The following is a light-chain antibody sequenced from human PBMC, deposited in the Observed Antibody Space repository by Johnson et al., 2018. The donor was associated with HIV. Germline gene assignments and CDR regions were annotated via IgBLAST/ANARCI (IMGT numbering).Light chain of an antibody. CDR1: SSNIGNNY. CDR3: GTWDSSMSAGGFV. CDR2: DNN. V-gene: IGLV1-51*01. Sequence: QPVLTQPPSVSAAPGQRVTISCSGSSSNIGNNYISWYQQLPGTAPKLLIYDNNKRPSGIPDRFSGSKSGTSATLGITGLQTGEEADYYCGTWDSSMSAGGFVFGTGTKVTVL. J-gene: IGLJ1*01.